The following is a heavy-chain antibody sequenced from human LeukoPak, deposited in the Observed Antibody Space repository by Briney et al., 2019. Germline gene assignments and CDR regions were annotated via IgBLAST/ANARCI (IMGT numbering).Heavy chain of an antibody. V-gene: IGHV4-59*01. CDR2: MHYSGSP. Sequence: SETLSLTCTVSGVSITSYFWSWIRQPPGKGLEWIGYMHYSGSPTYNPSLKSRVTISVDTSKNQFSLGLTSVTAADTAIYYCVRDIRMVGATHYFDYWGQGTLVTVSS. CDR3: VRDIRMVGATHYFDY. CDR1: GVSITSYF. D-gene: IGHD1-26*01. J-gene: IGHJ4*02.